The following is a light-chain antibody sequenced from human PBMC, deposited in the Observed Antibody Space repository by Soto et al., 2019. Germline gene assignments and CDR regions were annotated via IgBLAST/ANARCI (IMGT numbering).Light chain of an antibody. CDR2: EVS. CDR3: SSYTSSSTRV. V-gene: IGLV2-14*01. CDR1: SSDVGRYNY. Sequence: QSALTQPASVSGSPGQSITISCTGTSSDVGRYNYVSWYQQHPGKAPKLMIYEVSNRPSGVTNRFSGSKSGNTASLTISGLQAEDEADYYCSSYTSSSTRVFGTGTKRTVL. J-gene: IGLJ1*01.